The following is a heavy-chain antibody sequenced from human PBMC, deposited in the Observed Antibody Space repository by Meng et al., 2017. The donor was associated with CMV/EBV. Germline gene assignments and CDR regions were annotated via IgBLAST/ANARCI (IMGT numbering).Heavy chain of an antibody. V-gene: IGHV4-34*01. J-gene: IGHJ5*02. Sequence: ETLSLTCAVYGGSFSGYYWSWIRQPPGKGLEWIGEINHSGSTNYNPSLKSRVTISVDTSKNQFSLKLSSVTAADTAVYYCARGPSKYCSSTSCYRNWFDPWGQGTLVTVFS. CDR2: INHSGST. CDR3: ARGPSKYCSSTSCYRNWFDP. CDR1: GGSFSGYY. D-gene: IGHD2-2*01.